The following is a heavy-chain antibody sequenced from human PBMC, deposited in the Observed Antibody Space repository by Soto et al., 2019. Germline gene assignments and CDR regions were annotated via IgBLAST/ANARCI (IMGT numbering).Heavy chain of an antibody. D-gene: IGHD3-22*01. CDR3: AKADSSGYHFDY. CDR1: GGTFSSYA. Sequence: SVKVSCKASGGTFSSYAISWVRQAPGQGLEWMGGTIPIFGTANYAQKFQGRVTITADESTSTAYMELSSLRSEDTAVYYCAKADSSGYHFDYWGQGTLVTVSS. V-gene: IGHV1-69*13. J-gene: IGHJ4*02. CDR2: TIPIFGTA.